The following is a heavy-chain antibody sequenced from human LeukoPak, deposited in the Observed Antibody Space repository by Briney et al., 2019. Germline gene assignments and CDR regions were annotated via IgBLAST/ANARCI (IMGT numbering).Heavy chain of an antibody. V-gene: IGHV4-39*01. Sequence: PSETLSLTCTVSGGSISSSSYYWGWIRQPPGKRLECIGSIYHSGSTYYNPSLKSRVTISVDTSKNQFSLKLSSVTAADTAVYYCARHSSMTTLTIRPWGQGTLVTVSS. D-gene: IGHD4-11*01. J-gene: IGHJ5*02. CDR3: ARHSSMTTLTIRP. CDR2: IYHSGST. CDR1: GGSISSSSYY.